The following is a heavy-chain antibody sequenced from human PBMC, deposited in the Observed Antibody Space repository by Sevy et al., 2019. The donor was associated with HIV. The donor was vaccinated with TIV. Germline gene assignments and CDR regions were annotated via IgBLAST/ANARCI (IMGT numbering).Heavy chain of an antibody. CDR3: ARDCSSTSCLWGLDV. CDR1: GFSFSRSP. V-gene: IGHV3-7*03. D-gene: IGHD2-2*01. J-gene: IGHJ6*02. CDR2: IKVDGSEK. Sequence: GGSLRLSCEGSGFSFSRSPMHWVRQAPGKGLEWVAHIKVDGSEKYHVDSVKGRFTISRDNAKNSLFLQMNSLRVEDTAVYYCARDCSSTSCLWGLDVWGQGTAVTVSS.